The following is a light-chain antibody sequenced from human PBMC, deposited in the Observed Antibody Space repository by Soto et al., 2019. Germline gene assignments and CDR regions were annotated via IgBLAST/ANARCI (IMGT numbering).Light chain of an antibody. V-gene: IGLV2-14*01. Sequence: QSVLTQPASVSGSPGQSVTISCTGASSDVGGNDYVSWYQQHPGKAPKLILYEVNNRPSGVSNHFSGSKSGNTASLIISGLQADDEADYYCSSYSTTSTLVFGSGTKLTVL. CDR3: SSYSTTSTLV. CDR2: EVN. CDR1: SSDVGGNDY. J-gene: IGLJ1*01.